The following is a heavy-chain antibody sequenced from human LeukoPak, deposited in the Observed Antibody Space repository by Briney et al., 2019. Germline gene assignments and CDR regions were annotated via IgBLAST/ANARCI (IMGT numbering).Heavy chain of an antibody. Sequence: GGSLRLSCAASGFSFSDAWMNWVRQAPGKGLEWLAHIKPDESRIFYADSVKGRFAISRDNAKNSVYLQMNSLRAEDTAVYFCARLILWETSNAFDIWGQGTMVTVSS. CDR3: ARLILWETSNAFDI. J-gene: IGHJ3*02. CDR1: GFSFSDAW. CDR2: IKPDESRI. V-gene: IGHV3-7*03. D-gene: IGHD1-26*01.